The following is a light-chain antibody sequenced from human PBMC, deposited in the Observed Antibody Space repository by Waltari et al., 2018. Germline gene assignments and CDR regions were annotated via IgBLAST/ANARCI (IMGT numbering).Light chain of an antibody. CDR3: FSYADGRSLV. CDR1: TPDLWSSTL. V-gene: IGLV2-23*01. Sequence: QSALTQPASVSGSPGPSLTISSPRRTPDLWSSTLVSWYHHHPDKAPKLLIYEGTERPSGISHRFSGSKSGNTASLTISTLQAEDEADYYCFSYADGRSLVFGGGTKLTVL. J-gene: IGLJ2*01. CDR2: EGT.